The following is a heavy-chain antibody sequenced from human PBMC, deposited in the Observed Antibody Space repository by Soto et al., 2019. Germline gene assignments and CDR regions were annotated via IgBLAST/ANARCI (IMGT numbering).Heavy chain of an antibody. CDR2: IYYSGST. CDR3: ALYLDYVWGSPPEDAFDI. V-gene: IGHV4-39*01. Sequence: SETLSLTCTVSGGSISSSSYYWGWIRQPPGKGLEWIGSIYYSGSTYYNPSLKSRVTISVDTSKNQFSLNLSSVTAADTAVYYCALYLDYVWGSPPEDAFDIWGQGTMVTVSS. D-gene: IGHD3-16*01. J-gene: IGHJ3*02. CDR1: GGSISSSSYY.